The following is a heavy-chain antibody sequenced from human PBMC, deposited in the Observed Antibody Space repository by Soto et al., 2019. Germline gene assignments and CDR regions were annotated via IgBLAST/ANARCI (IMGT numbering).Heavy chain of an antibody. V-gene: IGHV4-4*02. CDR2: IYHSGST. D-gene: IGHD2-15*01. Sequence: SEALSLPCAVSSGSISSSNWWGWVRQPPGKGLEWIGEIYHSGSTNYNPSLKSRVTISVDKSKKQFSLKLSSVTAADTAVYYCASPGVYCSGGNCYRAFDISGQGTIVTVSS. CDR1: SGSISSSNW. CDR3: ASPGVYCSGGNCYRAFDI. J-gene: IGHJ3*02.